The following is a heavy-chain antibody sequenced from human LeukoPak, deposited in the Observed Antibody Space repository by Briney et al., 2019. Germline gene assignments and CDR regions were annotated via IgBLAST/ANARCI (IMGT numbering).Heavy chain of an antibody. CDR2: IYYSGST. V-gene: IGHV4-39*07. J-gene: IGHJ3*02. CDR3: GALAVADAFDI. D-gene: IGHD6-19*01. CDR1: GGSISSSSYY. Sequence: SETLSLTCTVSGGSISSSSYYWGWIRQPPGKGLEWIGSIYYSGSTYYNPSLKSRVTISVDTSKNQFSLKLSSVTAADTAVYYCGALAVADAFDIWGQGIMVTVSS.